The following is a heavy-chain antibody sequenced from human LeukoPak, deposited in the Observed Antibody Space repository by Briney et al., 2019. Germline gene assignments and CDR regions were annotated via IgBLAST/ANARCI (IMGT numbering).Heavy chain of an antibody. CDR1: GGSISSSSYY. Sequence: PSETLSLTCTVSGGSISSSSYYWGWIRQPPGKGLEWIGSIYYSGSTYYNPSLKSRVTISVDTSKNQFSLKLSSVTAADTAVYYCARDPLIIDRNDGIDYWGQGTLVTVSS. CDR3: ARDPLIIDRNDGIDY. J-gene: IGHJ4*02. V-gene: IGHV4-39*07. D-gene: IGHD1-1*01. CDR2: IYYSGST.